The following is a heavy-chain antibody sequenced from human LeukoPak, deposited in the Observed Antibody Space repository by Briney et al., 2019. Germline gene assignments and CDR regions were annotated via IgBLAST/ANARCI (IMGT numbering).Heavy chain of an antibody. J-gene: IGHJ6*03. Sequence: GRSLRLSCAASGFTFSSYAMHWVRQAPGKGLEWVAVISYDGSNKYYADSVKGRSTISRDNSKNTLYLQMNSLRAEDTAVYYCARGDFWSGPADYYYMDVWGKGTTVTVSS. V-gene: IGHV3-30-3*01. D-gene: IGHD3-3*01. CDR3: ARGDFWSGPADYYYMDV. CDR1: GFTFSSYA. CDR2: ISYDGSNK.